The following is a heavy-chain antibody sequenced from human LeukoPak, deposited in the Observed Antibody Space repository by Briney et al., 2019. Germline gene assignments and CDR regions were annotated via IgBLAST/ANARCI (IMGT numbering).Heavy chain of an antibody. V-gene: IGHV1-2*02. CDR1: GYTFTGYF. CDR3: ARVKTMIIVVSLFDY. Sequence: ASVKVSCKVSGYTFTGYFIHWVRQAPGQGLEWMGWINLKSGGTNHAQQFQGRLTMTRDTSISTAYMELSRLRSDDTAVYYCARVKTMIIVVSLFDYWGQGTLVTVSS. J-gene: IGHJ4*02. CDR2: INLKSGGT. D-gene: IGHD3-22*01.